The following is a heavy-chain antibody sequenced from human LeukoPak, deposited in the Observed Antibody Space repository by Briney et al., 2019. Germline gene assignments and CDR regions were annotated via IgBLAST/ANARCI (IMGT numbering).Heavy chain of an antibody. D-gene: IGHD6-13*01. CDR2: IYTSGST. V-gene: IGHV4-4*07. J-gene: IGHJ3*02. Sequence: KPSETLSLTCTVSGGSISSYYWSWIRQPAGKGLEWIGRIYTSGSTNYNPSLKSRVTMSADTSKNQFSLKLSSVAAADTAVYYCAREIAEAGFDAFDIWGQGTMVTVSS. CDR1: GGSISSYY. CDR3: AREIAEAGFDAFDI.